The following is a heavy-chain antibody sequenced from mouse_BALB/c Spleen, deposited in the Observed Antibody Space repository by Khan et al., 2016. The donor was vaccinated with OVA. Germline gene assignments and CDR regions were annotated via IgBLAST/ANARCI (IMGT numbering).Heavy chain of an antibody. D-gene: IGHD1-1*02. V-gene: IGHV1-77*01. CDR1: GYTFTDYV. Sequence: QVQLQQSGPELVKPGASVKMSCKASGYTFTDYVINWVKQRSGQGLEWIGEIYPGSGNSYYSEKFKGKATLTADKSSSTAYMQLSSLSFEDSAVYFCAKNYASWFAYWGKGTLVTVSA. J-gene: IGHJ3*01. CDR2: IYPGSGNS. CDR3: AKNYASWFAY.